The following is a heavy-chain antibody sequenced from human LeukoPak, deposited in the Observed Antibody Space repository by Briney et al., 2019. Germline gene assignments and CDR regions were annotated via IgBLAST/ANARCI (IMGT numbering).Heavy chain of an antibody. V-gene: IGHV4-30-4*01. CDR3: ASAPYCSSTSCYEDY. J-gene: IGHJ4*02. Sequence: SETLSLTCTVSGGSISSGDYYWSWIRQPPGKGLEWIGYIYYSGSTYYNPSLKSRVTISVDTSKNQFSLKLSSVTAADTAVYYCASAPYCSSTSCYEDYWGQGTLVTVSS. CDR2: IYYSGST. CDR1: GGSISSGDYY. D-gene: IGHD2-2*01.